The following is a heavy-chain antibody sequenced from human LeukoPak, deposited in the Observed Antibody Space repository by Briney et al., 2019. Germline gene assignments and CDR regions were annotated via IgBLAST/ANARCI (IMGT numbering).Heavy chain of an antibody. Sequence: GGSLRLSCAASGFTFSSYSMNWVRQAPGKGLEWVSSISSSSSYIYYADSVKGRFTISRDNAKNSLYLQMNSLRAEDTAVYYCARARSPGYCSSTSCLYYYGMDVWGQGTTVTVSS. CDR1: GFTFSSYS. J-gene: IGHJ6*02. CDR3: ARARSPGYCSSTSCLYYYGMDV. CDR2: ISSSSSYI. V-gene: IGHV3-21*01. D-gene: IGHD2-2*01.